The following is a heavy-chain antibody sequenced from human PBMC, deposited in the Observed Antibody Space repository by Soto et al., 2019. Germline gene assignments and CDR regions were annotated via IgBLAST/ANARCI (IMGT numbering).Heavy chain of an antibody. D-gene: IGHD3-10*01. CDR1: GYIFSDSG. J-gene: IGHJ3*01. V-gene: IGHV1-18*01. CDR2: ITVWSGKT. Sequence: QVQLVQSGGEVKKPGASVKVSCRASGYIFSDSGITCVRQAPGQGLEWMGWITVWSGKTNYAQTFQGRVTMTTDTSTSTAFLELRSGRPDDTAVYYCATTYFCSGSRDAFDVWGPGTKVTVSS. CDR3: ATTYFCSGSRDAFDV.